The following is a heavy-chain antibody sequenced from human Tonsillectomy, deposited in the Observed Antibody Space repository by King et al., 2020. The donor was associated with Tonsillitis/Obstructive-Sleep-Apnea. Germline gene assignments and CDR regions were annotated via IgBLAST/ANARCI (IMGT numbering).Heavy chain of an antibody. CDR1: GFTFSDYY. J-gene: IGHJ3*02. CDR2: ISRSGTII. V-gene: IGHV3-11*01. D-gene: IGHD3-22*01. Sequence: VQLVESGGGLVKPGGSLRLSCAASGFTFSDYYMSWIRQAPGKGLEWVSYISRSGTIIYYAESVKGRFTISRENAKNSLYLQMNSLRAEDTAVYYCARDWGRYYDSSGHPDAFDIWGQGTMVTVSS. CDR3: ARDWGRYYDSSGHPDAFDI.